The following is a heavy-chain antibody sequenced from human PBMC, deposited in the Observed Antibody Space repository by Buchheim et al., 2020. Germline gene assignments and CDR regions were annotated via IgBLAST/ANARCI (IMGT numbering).Heavy chain of an antibody. J-gene: IGHJ6*02. Sequence: QVQLQQWGAGLLKPSETLSLTCAVYGGSFSGYYWSWIRQPPGKGLEWIGEINHSGSTNYNPSLKSRVTISVDTSKNQFSPKLSSVTAADTAVYYCARDRHLTWAYYYYGMDVWGQGTT. CDR2: INHSGST. CDR1: GGSFSGYY. V-gene: IGHV4-34*01. D-gene: IGHD3-9*01. CDR3: ARDRHLTWAYYYYGMDV.